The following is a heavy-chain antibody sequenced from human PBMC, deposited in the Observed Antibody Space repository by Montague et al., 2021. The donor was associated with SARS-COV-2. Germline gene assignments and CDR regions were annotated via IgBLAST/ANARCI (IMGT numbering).Heavy chain of an antibody. J-gene: IGHJ5*02. Sequence: TLSLTCTVSGDSISAGGYYWSWIRQHPEKGLEWIGNIYYSGRTSYNPSLESRVTISVATAANQFSLMLTSVTAADTAVYYCAKVHPDGSFWSVTKWFDPWGPGIRVTVSS. V-gene: IGHV4-31*03. CDR2: IYYSGRT. CDR1: GDSISAGGYY. D-gene: IGHD3-3*01. CDR3: AKVHPDGSFWSVTKWFDP.